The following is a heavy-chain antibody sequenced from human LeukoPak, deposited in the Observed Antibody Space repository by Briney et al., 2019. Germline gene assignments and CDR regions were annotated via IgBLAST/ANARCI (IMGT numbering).Heavy chain of an antibody. CDR2: IRSKAYGGTT. CDR3: ARHDGIAAAGTLDY. Sequence: PGRSLRLSCTASGFTFGDYAMSWFRQAPGKGLEWVGFIRSKAYGGTTEYAASVKGRFTISRDDSKSIAYLQMNSLKTEDTAVYYCARHDGIAAAGTLDYWGQGTLVTVSS. J-gene: IGHJ4*02. D-gene: IGHD6-13*01. CDR1: GFTFGDYA. V-gene: IGHV3-49*03.